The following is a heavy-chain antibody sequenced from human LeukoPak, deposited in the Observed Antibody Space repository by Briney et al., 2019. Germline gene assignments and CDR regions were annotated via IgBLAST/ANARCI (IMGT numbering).Heavy chain of an antibody. J-gene: IGHJ4*02. CDR3: ASGYCSGGSCYPPFDY. Sequence: SVKVSCKASGYTFTSYGISWVRQAPGQGLEWMGRIIPILGIANYAQKFQGRVTITADKSTSTAYMELRSLRSDDTAVYYCASGYCSGGSCYPPFDYWGQGTLVTVSS. CDR2: IIPILGIA. V-gene: IGHV1-69*04. D-gene: IGHD2-15*01. CDR1: GYTFTSYG.